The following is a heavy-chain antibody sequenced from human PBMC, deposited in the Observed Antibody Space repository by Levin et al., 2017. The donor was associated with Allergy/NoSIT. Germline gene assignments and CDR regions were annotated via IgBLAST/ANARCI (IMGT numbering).Heavy chain of an antibody. CDR2: IWYDGSNK. V-gene: IGHV3-33*01. D-gene: IGHD6-19*01. CDR1: GFTFSSYG. J-gene: IGHJ4*02. CDR3: ARWAGTGGDF. Sequence: GESLKISCEASGFTFSSYGMHWVRQAPGKGLEWVAVIWYDGSNKYYADSVKGRFTISRDNSKNTLYLQMNSLRDEDTAVYYCARWAGTGGDFWGQGTLVTVSS.